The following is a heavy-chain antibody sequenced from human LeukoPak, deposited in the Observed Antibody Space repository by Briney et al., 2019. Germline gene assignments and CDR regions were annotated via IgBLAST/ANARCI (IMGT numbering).Heavy chain of an antibody. J-gene: IGHJ4*02. CDR3: ARDEGQGFDY. V-gene: IGHV1-18*04. Sequence: ASVKVSCKASGYTFTGYYMHWVRQAPGQGLEWMGWISAYNGNTNYAQKLQGRVTMTTDTSTSTAYMELSRLRSDDTAVYYCARDEGQGFDYWGQGSLVTVSS. CDR2: ISAYNGNT. CDR1: GYTFTGYY.